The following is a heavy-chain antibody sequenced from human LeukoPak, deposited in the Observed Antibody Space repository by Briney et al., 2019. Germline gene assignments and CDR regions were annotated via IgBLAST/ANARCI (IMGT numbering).Heavy chain of an antibody. CDR2: IGSRGDT. D-gene: IGHD1-26*01. CDR1: GFTFSTSD. V-gene: IGHV3-13*01. CDR3: VRGDVGFDP. Sequence: GGSLRLSCAASGFTFSTSDMHWVRQATGEGLEWVSGIGSRGDTYYLGSVKGRFTISRDNAKNALYLQTNSLRAGDTAVYYCVRGDVGFDPWGQGILVTVSS. J-gene: IGHJ5*02.